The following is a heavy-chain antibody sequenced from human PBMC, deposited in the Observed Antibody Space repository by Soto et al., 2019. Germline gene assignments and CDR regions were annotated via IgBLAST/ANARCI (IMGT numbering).Heavy chain of an antibody. V-gene: IGHV4-34*01. Sequence: QVQLQQWGAGLLKPSETLSLTCAVYGGSFRGYYWTWIRQPPGTGLEWIGEINHSGSTNYNPSLKSRVTISVDTSKNQSSLKLTSVTAADTAVYYCARDKIPGLFDYWGQGTLVTVSS. CDR1: GGSFRGYY. D-gene: IGHD2-21*01. CDR3: ARDKIPGLFDY. J-gene: IGHJ4*02. CDR2: INHSGST.